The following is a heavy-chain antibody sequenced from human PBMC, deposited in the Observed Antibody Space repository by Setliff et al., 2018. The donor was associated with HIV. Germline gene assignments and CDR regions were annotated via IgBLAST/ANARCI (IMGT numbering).Heavy chain of an antibody. V-gene: IGHV4-4*02. D-gene: IGHD3-22*01. CDR1: GGYISSSNW. J-gene: IGHJ3*02. CDR2: IYHSGST. Sequence: LSLTCAVSGGYISSSNWWSWVRQPPGKGLEWIGEIYHSGSTKYNPSLKSRVTISVDKSKNQYSLKLSSVTAADTAVYYCARSITMIIVAPGAFDIWGQGTMVTVSS. CDR3: ARSITMIIVAPGAFDI.